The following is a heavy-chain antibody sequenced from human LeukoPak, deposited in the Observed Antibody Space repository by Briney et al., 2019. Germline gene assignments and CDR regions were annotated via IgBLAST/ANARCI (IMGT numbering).Heavy chain of an antibody. J-gene: IGHJ4*02. D-gene: IGHD2-2*02. CDR2: ISSSSSYI. V-gene: IGHV3-21*01. CDR1: GFTFSSYS. CDR3: ARGEGVPAAIPFDY. Sequence: GGSLRLSCAASGFTFSSYSVNWVRQAPGKGLEWVSSISSSSSYIYYADSVKGRFTISRDNAKNSLYLQMNSLRAEDTAVYYCARGEGVPAAIPFDYWGQGTLVTVSS.